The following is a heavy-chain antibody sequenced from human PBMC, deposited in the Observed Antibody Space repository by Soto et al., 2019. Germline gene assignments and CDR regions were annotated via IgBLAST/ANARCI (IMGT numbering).Heavy chain of an antibody. V-gene: IGHV3-23*01. CDR3: ARGDRGGSGSPASYYDSGVDV. Sequence: DVQLLESGGHLVQPGGSLRLSCAASGFTFSSYAMSWVRQAPGKGLEWVSSVSAGGDMTYYSDSVKGRFTISRDNSNNALFLQMNSLRIEDTALYYCARGDRGGSGSPASYYDSGVDVWGQGTTVTVS. CDR1: GFTFSSYA. D-gene: IGHD3-10*01. CDR2: VSAGGDMT. J-gene: IGHJ6*02.